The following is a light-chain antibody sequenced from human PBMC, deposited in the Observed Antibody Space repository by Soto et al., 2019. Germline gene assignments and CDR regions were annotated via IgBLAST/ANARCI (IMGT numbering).Light chain of an antibody. CDR3: QHYGRSAYT. CDR2: GAS. J-gene: IGKJ2*01. Sequence: EIVLTQSPGTLSLSPGERATLSCRASQSVSSNYLAWYQQKPGQAPRLLIYGASSRATGIPDRFSGSGSGTDFTITISILEPEDFAVYYCQHYGRSAYTFGQGTTLEIK. CDR1: QSVSSNY. V-gene: IGKV3-20*01.